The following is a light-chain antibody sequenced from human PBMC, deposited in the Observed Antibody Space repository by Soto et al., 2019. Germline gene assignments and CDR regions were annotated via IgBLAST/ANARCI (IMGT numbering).Light chain of an antibody. V-gene: IGLV2-14*01. J-gene: IGLJ2*01. CDR1: SSDVGGYNY. CDR2: DVS. CDR3: SSYTNSSPYVV. Sequence: QSALTQPASVSGSPGQSITISCTGTSSDVGGYNYVSWYQQHPGKAPKLMIYDVSNRPSGVSNRFSGSKSGKTASLTISGLQAEYEADYYCSSYTNSSPYVVFGGGTKVTVL.